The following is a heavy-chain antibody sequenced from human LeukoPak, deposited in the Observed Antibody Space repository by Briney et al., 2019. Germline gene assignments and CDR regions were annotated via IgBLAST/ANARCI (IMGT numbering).Heavy chain of an antibody. CDR3: AREGVGATAFRDY. Sequence: ASVKVSCKVSGYTLTELSIHWVRQAPEQGLEWMGWINPNSGGTKYAQKFQGRVTMTRDTSISTAYMELSRLRSDDTAAYYCAREGVGATAFRDYWGQGTLVTVSS. CDR1: GYTLTELS. D-gene: IGHD1-26*01. CDR2: INPNSGGT. J-gene: IGHJ4*02. V-gene: IGHV1-2*02.